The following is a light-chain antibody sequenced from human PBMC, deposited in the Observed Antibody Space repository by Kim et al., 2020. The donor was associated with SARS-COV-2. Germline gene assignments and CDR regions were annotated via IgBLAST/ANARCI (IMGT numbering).Light chain of an antibody. J-gene: IGLJ3*02. V-gene: IGLV3-21*04. Sequence: APGKTARITCGGNNIGSKRVHWYQQKPGQAPVLVIYYDSDRPSGIPERFSGSNSGNTATLTISRVEAGDEADYYCQVWDSSSDLWVFGGGTQLTVL. CDR3: QVWDSSSDLWV. CDR2: YDS. CDR1: NIGSKR.